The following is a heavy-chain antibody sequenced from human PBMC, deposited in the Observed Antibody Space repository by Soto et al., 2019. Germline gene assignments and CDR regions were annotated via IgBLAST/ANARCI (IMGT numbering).Heavy chain of an antibody. CDR3: AKETAAAVGDCFDY. D-gene: IGHD6-13*01. J-gene: IGHJ4*02. CDR2: ISGAGGST. Sequence: EVQLLESGGGLVQPGGSLRLSCAASGFTFSSYAMSWVRQAPGKGLEWVSAISGAGGSTYSADSVKGRFTISRDNSKNTLYLQMNSVRAEDTAVYYRAKETAAAVGDCFDYWGQGTLVTVSS. V-gene: IGHV3-23*01. CDR1: GFTFSSYA.